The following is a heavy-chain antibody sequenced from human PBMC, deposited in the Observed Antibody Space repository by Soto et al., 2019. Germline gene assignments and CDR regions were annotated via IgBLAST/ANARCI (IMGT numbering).Heavy chain of an antibody. CDR3: LVAAHPSYFHY. J-gene: IGHJ4*02. CDR2: ISAYNGNT. CDR1: GYTFTSYG. D-gene: IGHD2-15*01. Sequence: QVQLVQSGAEVKKPGASVKVSCKASGYTFTSYGISWVRQAPGQGLEWMGWISAYNGNTNYAQKLQSTVTMTTPTSTSTAYIELRSLRSNNTTVYYSLVAAHPSYFHYWAQGPLVTVSS. V-gene: IGHV1-18*01.